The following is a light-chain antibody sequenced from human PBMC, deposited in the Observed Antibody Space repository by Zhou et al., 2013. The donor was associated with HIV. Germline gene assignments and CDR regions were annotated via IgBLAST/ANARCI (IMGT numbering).Light chain of an antibody. CDR3: QQYKIYPLT. CDR2: GAS. J-gene: IGKJ4*01. Sequence: DIQMTQSPTSLSASVGDRVTITCRPSQTIDNYLNWYQRKPGKAPKLLIYGASTLHSGVPSRFSGSGSGTDFTLTISNLQPEDIATYYCQQYKIYPLTFGGGTKVEIK. V-gene: IGKV1-39*01. CDR1: QTIDNY.